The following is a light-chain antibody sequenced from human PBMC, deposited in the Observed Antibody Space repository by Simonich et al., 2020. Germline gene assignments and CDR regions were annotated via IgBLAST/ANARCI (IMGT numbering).Light chain of an antibody. J-gene: IGLJ3*02. V-gene: IGLV2-14*01. CDR2: DVS. Sequence: QSALTQPASVSGSPGQSITISCTGTSSDVGGYNYVSWYQQHPGKAPKLLIYDVSKRPSGVSKRFAGSKSGNTASLTISGVQAEDEADYYCSSYTSSSTWVFGGGTKLTVL. CDR3: SSYTSSSTWV. CDR1: SSDVGGYNY.